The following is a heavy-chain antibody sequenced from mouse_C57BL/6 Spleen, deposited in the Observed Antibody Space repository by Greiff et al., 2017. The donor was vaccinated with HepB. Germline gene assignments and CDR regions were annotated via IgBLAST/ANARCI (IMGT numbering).Heavy chain of an antibody. J-gene: IGHJ2*01. CDR2: ISDGGSYT. V-gene: IGHV5-4*03. Sequence: EVKLVESGGGLVKPGGSLKLSCAASGFTFSSYAMSWVRQTPEKRLEWVATISDGGSYTYYPDNVKGRFTISRDNAKNNLYLQMSHLKSEDTAMYYCARVGLYFDYWGQGTTLTVSS. D-gene: IGHD4-1*01. CDR1: GFTFSSYA. CDR3: ARVGLYFDY.